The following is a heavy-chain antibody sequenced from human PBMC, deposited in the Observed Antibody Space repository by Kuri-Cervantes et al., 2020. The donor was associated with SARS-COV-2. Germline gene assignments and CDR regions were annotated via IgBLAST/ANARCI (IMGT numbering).Heavy chain of an antibody. Sequence: GSLRLSCTVSGGSISSYYWSWIRQPPGKGLEWIGYIYYSGSTNYNPSLKSRVTISVDTSKNQFSLKLSSVTAADTAVYYCARVGYGGEKVFDYWGQGTLVTVSS. CDR2: IYYSGST. J-gene: IGHJ4*02. CDR3: ARVGYGGEKVFDY. D-gene: IGHD4-23*01. V-gene: IGHV4-59*12. CDR1: GGSISSYY.